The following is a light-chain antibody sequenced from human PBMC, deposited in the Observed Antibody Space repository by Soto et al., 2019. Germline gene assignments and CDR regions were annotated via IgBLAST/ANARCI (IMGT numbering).Light chain of an antibody. CDR2: DAS. Sequence: EIVLTQSPGILSLSPGERATLSCRASQSISSNYLAWYQHKPGQAPRLLIYDASSRATGVPDRFSGSGSGTDFTLTITRLEPEDFALYYCQQYGNSPITFGQGTRLENK. CDR1: QSISSNY. V-gene: IGKV3-20*01. CDR3: QQYGNSPIT. J-gene: IGKJ5*01.